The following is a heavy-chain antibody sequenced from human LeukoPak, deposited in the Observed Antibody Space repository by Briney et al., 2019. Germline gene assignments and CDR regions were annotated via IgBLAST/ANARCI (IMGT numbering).Heavy chain of an antibody. CDR3: ASSRSSTWYGLEY. CDR1: GFTFSSYA. J-gene: IGHJ4*02. V-gene: IGHV3-33*08. Sequence: GGSLRLSCAASGFTFSSYAMSWVRQAPGKGLEWVAVIWYDGSNKYYVDSVKGRFTISRDNSKNTLYLQMNSLRAEDTALYYCASSRSSTWYGLEYWGQGTLVTVSS. D-gene: IGHD6-13*01. CDR2: IWYDGSNK.